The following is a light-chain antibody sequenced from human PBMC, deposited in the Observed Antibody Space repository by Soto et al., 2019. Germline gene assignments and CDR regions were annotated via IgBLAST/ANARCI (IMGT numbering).Light chain of an antibody. CDR3: SSYAGSNNWH. CDR1: SSDVGGYNY. J-gene: IGLJ1*01. CDR2: EVS. V-gene: IGLV2-8*01. Sequence: QSALTQPPSASGSPGQSVTSSCTGTSSDVGGYNYVSWYQQHPGKAPKLMIYEVSKRPSGVPDRFSGSKSGNTASLTVSGFQAEDEADYYCSSYAGSNNWHFVTGTKLTVL.